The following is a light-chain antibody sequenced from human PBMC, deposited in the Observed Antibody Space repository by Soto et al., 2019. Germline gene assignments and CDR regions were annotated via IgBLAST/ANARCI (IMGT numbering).Light chain of an antibody. J-gene: IGLJ2*01. CDR1: SSDVGDYNY. CDR2: EVS. V-gene: IGLV2-8*01. CDR3: SSYAGSNNLV. Sequence: QSALTQPPSASGSPGQSVTISCTGTSSDVGDYNYVSWYQQHPGKAPKLMIYEVSKRPSGVPDRFSGSKSGNTASLTVSGLQAEDEADYYCSSYAGSNNLVFCGGTKLTVL.